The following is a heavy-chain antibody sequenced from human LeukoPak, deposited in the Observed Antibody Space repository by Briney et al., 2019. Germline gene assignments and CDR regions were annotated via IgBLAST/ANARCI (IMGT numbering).Heavy chain of an antibody. CDR2: ISAYNGNT. D-gene: IGHD6-19*01. J-gene: IGHJ4*02. V-gene: IGHV1-18*01. CDR3: ARDSGIAVAGTFGY. CDR1: GYTFTSYG. Sequence: ASVKVSCKASGYTFTSYGISWVRQAPGQELEWMGWISAYNGNTNYAQKLQGRVTMTTDTSTSTAYMDLRSLRSDDTAVYYCARDSGIAVAGTFGYWGQGTLVTVSS.